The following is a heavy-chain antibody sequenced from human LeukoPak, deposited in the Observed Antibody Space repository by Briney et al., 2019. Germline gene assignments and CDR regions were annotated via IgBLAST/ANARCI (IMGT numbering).Heavy chain of an antibody. J-gene: IGHJ5*02. CDR3: AREMINQYIWFDP. V-gene: IGHV4-31*03. Sequence: SQTLSLTCTVSGGSISSGGYYWSWIRQHPGKGLEWIGYIYYSGSTYYNPSLKSRVTISVDTSKNQFALKLSSVTAADTAVYYCAREMINQYIWFDPWGQGTLVTVSS. CDR2: IYYSGST. CDR1: GGSISSGGYY. D-gene: IGHD3-22*01.